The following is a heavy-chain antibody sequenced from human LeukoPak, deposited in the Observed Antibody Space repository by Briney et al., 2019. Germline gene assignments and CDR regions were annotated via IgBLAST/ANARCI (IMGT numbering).Heavy chain of an antibody. J-gene: IGHJ5*02. CDR1: GGSISSYY. CDR2: INYSGST. V-gene: IGHV4-59*08. Sequence: SETLSLTCTVSGGSISSYYLSWIRQPPGRRLEWIGYINYSGSTNYNPSLKSRVTISVDTSKNQFSLKLSSVAAADTAVYYCARHYFDGSGSSYNWFDPWGQGTLVTVSS. CDR3: ARHYFDGSGSSYNWFDP. D-gene: IGHD3-22*01.